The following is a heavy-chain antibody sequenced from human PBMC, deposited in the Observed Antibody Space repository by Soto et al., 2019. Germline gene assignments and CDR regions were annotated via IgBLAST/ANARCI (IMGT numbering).Heavy chain of an antibody. J-gene: IGHJ6*03. CDR3: ARGPRLWIAAAGTFYYYYYYMDV. V-gene: IGHV4-34*01. Sequence: QVQLQQWGAGLLKPSETLSLTCAVYGGSFSGYYWSWIRQPPGKGLEWIGEINHSGSTNNNPSLKGRVTISVDTSKIQFALKLSSVTAADTAVYSCARGPRLWIAAAGTFYYYYYYMDVWGKGTTVTDS. CDR1: GGSFSGYY. D-gene: IGHD6-13*01. CDR2: INHSGST.